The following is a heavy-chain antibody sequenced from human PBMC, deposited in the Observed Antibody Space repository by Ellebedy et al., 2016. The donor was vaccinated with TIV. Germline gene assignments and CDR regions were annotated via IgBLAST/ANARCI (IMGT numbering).Heavy chain of an antibody. CDR3: AKGTQWLGRSCFDH. CDR2: ISASGHRT. D-gene: IGHD6-19*01. CDR1: GFTFNSYV. V-gene: IGHV3-23*01. J-gene: IGHJ4*02. Sequence: GESLKISCVASGFTFNSYVMSWVRQAPGKGLEWVSAISASGHRTFYADSVKGRFTFSRDNSKNTLYLHMNSLRVEDTAAYYCAKGTQWLGRSCFDHWGQGILVTVSS.